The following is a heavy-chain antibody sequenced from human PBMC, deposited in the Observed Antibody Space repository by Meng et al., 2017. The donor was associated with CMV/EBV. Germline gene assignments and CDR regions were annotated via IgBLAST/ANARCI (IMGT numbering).Heavy chain of an antibody. CDR3: SLQGGDY. CDR2: ISSNSSYI. V-gene: IGHV3-21*01. CDR1: GFTFSSYS. J-gene: IGHJ4*02. D-gene: IGHD3-16*01. Sequence: GESLKISCAASGFTFSSYSMNWVRQAPGKGLEWVSSISSNSSYISYADSVKGRFTISRDNAKNSLYLQMNSLRAEDTAVYYCSLQGGDYWGQGTLVTVSS.